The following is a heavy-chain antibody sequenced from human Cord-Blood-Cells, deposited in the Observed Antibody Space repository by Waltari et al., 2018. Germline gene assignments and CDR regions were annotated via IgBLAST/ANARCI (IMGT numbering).Heavy chain of an antibody. D-gene: IGHD3-3*01. CDR1: GCSISSSSYY. CDR2: IYYSGST. V-gene: IGHV4-39*01. Sequence: QLQLQESGPGLVKPSETLSLTCTVSGCSISSSSYYWGWLRQPPGKGVGWIGCIYYSGSTYYKPCLKRRVTRSVDTSKNQFSLKLSSVTAADTAVYYWARHFRICGVVISGADYWGQGTLVTISS. J-gene: IGHJ4*02. CDR3: ARHFRICGVVISGADY.